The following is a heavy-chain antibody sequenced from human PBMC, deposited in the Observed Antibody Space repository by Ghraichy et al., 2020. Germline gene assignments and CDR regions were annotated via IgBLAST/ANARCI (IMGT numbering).Heavy chain of an antibody. CDR3: AKDRAPAAIYYDFWSGYYSPRGMDV. D-gene: IGHD3-3*01. Sequence: GGSLRLSCAASGFTFDDYAMHWVRQAPGKGLEWVSGISWNSGSIGYADSVKGRFTISRDNAKNSLYLQMNSLRAEDTAWYYCAKDRAPAAIYYDFWSGYYSPRGMDVWGQGTTVTVSS. CDR2: ISWNSGSI. CDR1: GFTFDDYA. V-gene: IGHV3-9*01. J-gene: IGHJ6*02.